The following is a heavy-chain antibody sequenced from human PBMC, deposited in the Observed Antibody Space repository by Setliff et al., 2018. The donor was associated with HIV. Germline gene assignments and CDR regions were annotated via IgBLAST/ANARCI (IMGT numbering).Heavy chain of an antibody. Sequence: GESLKISCKASGYSFSDYWIGWVRQMPGKGLEWMGVTYPGDSTTRYSPSFQGQVTIAADRSITTAYLQWSSLTTSDTATYYCIRRRRAPGTADLESYWGQGTLVTVSS. J-gene: IGHJ4*02. CDR3: IRRRRAPGTADLESY. CDR2: TYPGDSTT. CDR1: GYSFSDYW. V-gene: IGHV5-51*01. D-gene: IGHD2-21*02.